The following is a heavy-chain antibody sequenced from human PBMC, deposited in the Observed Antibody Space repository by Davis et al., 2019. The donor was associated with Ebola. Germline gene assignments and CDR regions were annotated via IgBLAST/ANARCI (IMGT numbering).Heavy chain of an antibody. J-gene: IGHJ4*02. V-gene: IGHV4-39*07. CDR2: IYYSGST. Sequence: PSETLSLTCTVSGGSISSSSYYWGWIRQPPGKGLEWIGSIYYSGSTYYNPSLKSRVTISVDTSKNQFSLKLSSVTAADTAVYYCARRFRYFDYWGQGTLVTVSS. CDR3: ARRFRYFDY. CDR1: GGSISSSSYY.